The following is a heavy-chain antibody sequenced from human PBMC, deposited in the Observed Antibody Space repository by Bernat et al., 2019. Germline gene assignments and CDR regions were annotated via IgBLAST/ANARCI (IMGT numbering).Heavy chain of an antibody. CDR1: GYSFTSYW. J-gene: IGHJ3*02. Sequence: EVQLVQSGAEVKKPGESLKISCKGSGYSFTSYWIGWVRQMPGKGLEWMGIIYPGDSDTRYSPSFQGQVTISADKSISTAYLQWSSLKASDTAMYYCASTTLRYCSGGSCYSDAFDSLSQGTMVTVSS. CDR2: IYPGDSDT. D-gene: IGHD2-15*01. V-gene: IGHV5-51*01. CDR3: ASTTLRYCSGGSCYSDAFDS.